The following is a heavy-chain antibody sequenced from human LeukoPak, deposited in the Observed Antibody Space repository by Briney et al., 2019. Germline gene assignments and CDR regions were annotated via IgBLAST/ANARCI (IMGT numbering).Heavy chain of an antibody. J-gene: IGHJ4*02. CDR1: GYTFTTYA. Sequence: ASVKVSCKASGYTFTTYAMHWVRQAPGQRLEWMGWINAGNGNTKYSQKFQGRVTITRDTSASTAYMELSSLRSEDTAVYYCARGGWSRGFDYWGQGTLVTVSS. D-gene: IGHD6-19*01. CDR2: INAGNGNT. CDR3: ARGGWSRGFDY. V-gene: IGHV1-3*01.